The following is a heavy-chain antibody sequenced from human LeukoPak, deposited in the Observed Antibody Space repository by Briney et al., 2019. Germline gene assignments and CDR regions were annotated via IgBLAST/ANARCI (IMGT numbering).Heavy chain of an antibody. V-gene: IGHV3-74*01. CDR2: INSDGSPT. CDR3: ARVATGSYDWFDP. Sequence: GGSLRLSCAAPRFTLNGYWMHWVRQAPGEGLVWVSRINSDGSPTIYADSVEGRFTISRDNPKNTLYLQMNSLRAEDTAVYFCARVATGSYDWFDPWGQGTLVTVSS. D-gene: IGHD3-10*01. J-gene: IGHJ5*02. CDR1: RFTLNGYW.